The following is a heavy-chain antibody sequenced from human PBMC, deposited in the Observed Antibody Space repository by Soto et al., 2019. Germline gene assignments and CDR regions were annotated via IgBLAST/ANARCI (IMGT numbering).Heavy chain of an antibody. CDR1: GGTFSSYT. J-gene: IGHJ4*02. CDR2: IIPILGIA. V-gene: IGHV1-69*08. CDR3: AREEYSSILYYFDY. Sequence: QVQLVQSGAEVKKPGSSVKVSCKASGGTFSSYTISWGRQAPGQGLEWMGRIIPILGIANYAQKFQGRVTITADKSTSTAYMELSSLRSEDTAVYYCAREEYSSILYYFDYWGQGTLVTVSS. D-gene: IGHD6-6*01.